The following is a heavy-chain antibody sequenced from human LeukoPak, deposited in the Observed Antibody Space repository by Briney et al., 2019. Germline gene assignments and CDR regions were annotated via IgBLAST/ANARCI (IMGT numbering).Heavy chain of an antibody. CDR3: ARAYYDSSGYYYLDY. CDR1: GYTFTGYY. Sequence: ASVKVSCKASGYTFTGYYMHWVRQAPGQGLEWMGRINPNSGGTNYAQKFQGRVTVTRDTSISTAYMELSRLRSDDTAVYYCARAYYDSSGYYYLDYWGQGTLVTVSS. V-gene: IGHV1-2*06. J-gene: IGHJ4*02. D-gene: IGHD3-22*01. CDR2: INPNSGGT.